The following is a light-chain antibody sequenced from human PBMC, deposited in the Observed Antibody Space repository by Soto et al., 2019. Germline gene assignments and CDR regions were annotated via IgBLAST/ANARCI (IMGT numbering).Light chain of an antibody. CDR2: SAA. CDR1: PDISNY. V-gene: IGKV1-27*01. J-gene: IGKJ5*01. CDR3: QKYNSALN. Sequence: DIQMPQSPSSLSASVGDRITITCRSTPDISNYLAWYQQKPGKVPKLLIYSAAPLQSGVPSRFSGSGSGTDFTLTISSLHREDVATYFCQKYNSALNFGQGTRLEIK.